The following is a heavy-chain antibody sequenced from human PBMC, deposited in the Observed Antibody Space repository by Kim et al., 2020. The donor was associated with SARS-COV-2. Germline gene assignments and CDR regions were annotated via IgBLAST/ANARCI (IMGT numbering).Heavy chain of an antibody. CDR2: ISSSSSTI. Sequence: GGSLRLSCAASGFTFSSYSMNWVRQAPGKGLEWVSYISSSSSTIYYADSVKGRFTISRDNAKNSLYLQMNSLRDEDTAVYYCARDGVGDRLTTVTTLIGRGIDYWGQGTLVTVSS. D-gene: IGHD4-17*01. CDR3: ARDGVGDRLTTVTTLIGRGIDY. J-gene: IGHJ4*02. CDR1: GFTFSSYS. V-gene: IGHV3-48*02.